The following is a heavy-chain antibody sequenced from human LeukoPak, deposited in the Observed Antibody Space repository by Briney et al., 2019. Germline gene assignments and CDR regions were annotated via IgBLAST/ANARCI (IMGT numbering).Heavy chain of an antibody. J-gene: IGHJ4*02. V-gene: IGHV3-11*04. CDR3: ARDGEPATIDY. Sequence: GGSLRLSCAASGFTFSDYYMRWIRQAPGKGLEWVSYISTAGDTVYYADSVKGRFTISRDNAKNSLYLQMNSLRAEDTAVYYCARDGEPATIDYWGQGTLVTVSS. CDR1: GFTFSDYY. CDR2: ISTAGDTV. D-gene: IGHD1-14*01.